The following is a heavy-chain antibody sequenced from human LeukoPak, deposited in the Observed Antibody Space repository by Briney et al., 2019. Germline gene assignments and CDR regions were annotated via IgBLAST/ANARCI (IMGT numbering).Heavy chain of an antibody. Sequence: PSETLSLTCAVSGYSISSGYYWGWIRQPPGKGLEWIGSIYHSGSTYYNPSLKSRVTISVDTSKNQFSLKLSSVTAADTAVYYCARHYRNFGVYFDYWGQGTLVTVSS. CDR1: GYSISSGYY. D-gene: IGHD3-10*01. CDR2: IYHSGST. J-gene: IGHJ4*02. V-gene: IGHV4-38-2*01. CDR3: ARHYRNFGVYFDY.